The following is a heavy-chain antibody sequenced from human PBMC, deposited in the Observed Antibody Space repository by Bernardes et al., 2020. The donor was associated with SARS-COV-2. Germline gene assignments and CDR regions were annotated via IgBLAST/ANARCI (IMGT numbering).Heavy chain of an antibody. D-gene: IGHD1-7*01. CDR2: LNYDSIYI. Sequence: GGSLRLSCTASGFPFSGFAMAWVRQAPGKGLEWVSTLNYDSIYIYYSNSVEGRFTISRDNSKNALYLQMNSLRVDDTAIYYCARFHLGVGGTTGNFYFDSWGQGALVTGSS. CDR1: GFPFSGFA. CDR3: ARFHLGVGGTTGNFYFDS. J-gene: IGHJ4*02. V-gene: IGHV3-23*01.